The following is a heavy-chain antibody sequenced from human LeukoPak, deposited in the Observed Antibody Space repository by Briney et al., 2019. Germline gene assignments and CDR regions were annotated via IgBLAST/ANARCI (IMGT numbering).Heavy chain of an antibody. D-gene: IGHD2-15*01. CDR3: ARVGRGGYYYYYYMDV. CDR2: IYYSGST. CDR1: DGSISSGSYY. J-gene: IGHJ6*03. V-gene: IGHV4-39*07. Sequence: SETLSLTCTVSDGSISSGSYYWGWIRQPPGKGLEWIGSIYYSGSTYYNPSLKSRVTISVDTSKNQFSLKLSSVTAADTAVYYCARVGRGGYYYYYYMDVWGKGTTVTVSS.